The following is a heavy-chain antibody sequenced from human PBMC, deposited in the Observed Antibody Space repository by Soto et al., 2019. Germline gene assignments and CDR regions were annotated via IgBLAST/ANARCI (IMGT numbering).Heavy chain of an antibody. D-gene: IGHD3-9*01. J-gene: IGHJ6*02. Sequence: GGSLRLSCAASGFTFSDYYMSWIRQAPGKGLEWVSYISNSGSTKFYADSVTGRFTISRDNAKNSLHLQMNSLRAEDTAVYYCARDQNPYYDILTGYPKHYYYYGMDVWGQGTTVTVSS. CDR1: GFTFSDYY. CDR2: ISNSGSTK. CDR3: ARDQNPYYDILTGYPKHYYYYGMDV. V-gene: IGHV3-11*04.